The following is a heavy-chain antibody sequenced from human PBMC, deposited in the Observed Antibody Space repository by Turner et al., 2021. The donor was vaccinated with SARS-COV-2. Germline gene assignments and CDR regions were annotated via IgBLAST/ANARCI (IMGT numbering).Heavy chain of an antibody. Sequence: VQLVQAGAEVKKPGASVTVSCKDFGYTPTELSMHWVRHAPGKGLEWMGGFDPEDGETIDAQKFQGRVTMTEDTSTDTAYMGLSSLRSEDTAVYYCARGYSSGWYQSGAFDIWGQGTMVTVSS. V-gene: IGHV1-24*01. J-gene: IGHJ3*02. CDR2: FDPEDGET. D-gene: IGHD6-19*01. CDR1: GYTPTELS. CDR3: ARGYSSGWYQSGAFDI.